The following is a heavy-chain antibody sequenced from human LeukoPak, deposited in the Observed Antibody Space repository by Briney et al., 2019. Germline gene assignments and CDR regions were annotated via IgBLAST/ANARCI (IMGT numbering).Heavy chain of an antibody. V-gene: IGHV4-39*01. J-gene: IGHJ4*02. CDR2: IYYSGST. CDR3: ARNSPGYSYGLSY. Sequence: SETLSLTCTVSGGSISSSSYYWGWLRQPPGKGLEWIGSIYYSGSTYYNPSLKSRVTISVDTSKNQFSLKLSSVTAADTAVYYCARNSPGYSYGLSYWGQGTLVTVSS. CDR1: GGSISSSSYY. D-gene: IGHD5-18*01.